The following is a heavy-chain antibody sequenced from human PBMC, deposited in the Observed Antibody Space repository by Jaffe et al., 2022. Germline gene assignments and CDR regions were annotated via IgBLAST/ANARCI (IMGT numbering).Heavy chain of an antibody. J-gene: IGHJ4*02. CDR2: IYYSGST. V-gene: IGHV4-39*01. CDR1: GGSIHRSDCY. D-gene: IGHD3-10*01. Sequence: QLQLQESGPGLVKPSETLSLTCTVSGGSIHRSDCYWGWVRQPPGKGLEWIGSIYYSGSTYYNPSLKSRVTISVDTSKNQFSLTLSSVTAADTAVFYCARVLSWPIISYFDYWGQGKLVTVSS. CDR3: ARVLSWPIISYFDY.